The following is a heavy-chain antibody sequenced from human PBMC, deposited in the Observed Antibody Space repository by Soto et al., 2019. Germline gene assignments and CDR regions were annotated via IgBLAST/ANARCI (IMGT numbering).Heavy chain of an antibody. D-gene: IGHD4-17*01. Sequence: QVQLQETGPGLVKPSQTLSLTCGVSGKSIRSAGYYWTWIRQRPGKGLEWIGHISYFGDTHYSPSFTSRVTISLDPSKNQFSLELTSVKAADRAVYYCATSPPGDNDAFDVWGQGTLVSVSS. V-gene: IGHV4-31*11. CDR2: ISYFGDT. CDR1: GKSIRSAGYY. J-gene: IGHJ3*01. CDR3: ATSPPGDNDAFDV.